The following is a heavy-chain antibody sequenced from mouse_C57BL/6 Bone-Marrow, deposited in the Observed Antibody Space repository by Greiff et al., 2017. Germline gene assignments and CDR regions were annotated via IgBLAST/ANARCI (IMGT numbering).Heavy chain of an antibody. CDR3: ASSCGSLFYAMDY. V-gene: IGHV14-3*01. Sequence: EVQLQQSVAELVRPGASVKLSCTASGYNIKNTYMHWVKQRPEQGLEWIGRIDPANGNTKYAPKFKGKATITADTSSNTAYLQLSRLPSEDTAVYYCASSCGSLFYAMDYWGQGTSVTVSS. CDR2: IDPANGNT. D-gene: IGHD1-1*02. J-gene: IGHJ4*01. CDR1: GYNIKNTY.